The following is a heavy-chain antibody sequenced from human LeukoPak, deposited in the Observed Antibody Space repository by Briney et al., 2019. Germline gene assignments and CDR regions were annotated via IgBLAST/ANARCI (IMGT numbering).Heavy chain of an antibody. D-gene: IGHD5-12*01. V-gene: IGHV3-21*01. CDR1: GFTFSSYS. Sequence: KSGGSLRLSCAASGFTFSSYSMNWVRQAPGKGLEWVSSIRSSSSYIYYADSVKGRFTISRDNSKNTLYLQMNSLRAEDTAVYYCAKDGGYDWGLDYYYYYYMDVWGKGTTVTISS. CDR2: IRSSSSYI. J-gene: IGHJ6*03. CDR3: AKDGGYDWGLDYYYYYYMDV.